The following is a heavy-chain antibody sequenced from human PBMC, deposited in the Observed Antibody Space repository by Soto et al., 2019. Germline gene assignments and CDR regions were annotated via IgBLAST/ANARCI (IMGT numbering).Heavy chain of an antibody. CDR1: GFTFSSYR. Sequence: GGSLRLSCTASGFTFSSYRMNWVRQAPGKGLGWVANIKEDGSGKYYVDSVKGRFFISRDNARNSLYLQMNSLRVEDTAVYYCVRVERLVGYWGQGALVTVSS. CDR2: IKEDGSGK. D-gene: IGHD2-15*01. CDR3: VRVERLVGY. J-gene: IGHJ4*02. V-gene: IGHV3-7*03.